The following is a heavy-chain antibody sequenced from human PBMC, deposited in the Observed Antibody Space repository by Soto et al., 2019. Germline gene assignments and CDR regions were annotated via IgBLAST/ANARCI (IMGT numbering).Heavy chain of an antibody. J-gene: IGHJ6*02. D-gene: IGHD3-10*01. CDR2: INSDGSST. V-gene: IGHV3-74*01. CDR1: GFTFSSYW. CDR3: ASNYYGSGDYYYYYGMDV. Sequence: GGSLRLSCAASGFTFSSYWMHWVRQAPGKGLVWVSRINSDGSSTSYADSVKGRFTISRDNAKNTLYLQMNSLRAEDTAVYYCASNYYGSGDYYYYYGMDVWGQGTTVTVSS.